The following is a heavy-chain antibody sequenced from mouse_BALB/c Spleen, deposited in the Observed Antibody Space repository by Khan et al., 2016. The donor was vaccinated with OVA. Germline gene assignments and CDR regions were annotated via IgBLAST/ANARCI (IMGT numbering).Heavy chain of an antibody. J-gene: IGHJ2*01. Sequence: EVQLQESGPGLVKPSQSLSLTCTVTGYSITSDYAWNWIRQFPGNKLEWMGFISYSGNTKYNPSLKSRFSITRDKSKNQFFLHLNSVTTEDTATYDCARVYGGDFDYWGQGTTLTVSS. CDR2: ISYSGNT. CDR1: GYSITSDYA. V-gene: IGHV3-2*02. D-gene: IGHD1-1*01. CDR3: ARVYGGDFDY.